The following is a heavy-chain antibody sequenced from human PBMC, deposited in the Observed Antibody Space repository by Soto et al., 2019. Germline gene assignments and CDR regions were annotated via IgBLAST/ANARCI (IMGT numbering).Heavy chain of an antibody. V-gene: IGHV1-2*02. D-gene: IGHD3-16*02. Sequence: ASVKVSCKASGYIFTGYIIHWLRQAPGQGLEWMGWVNPYGGGTHYAQRFQGRVTLTSDTSISTVYMELSRLTSDDTAVYFCARSSGGVFGIIIEGSNWLAPWGQGSLVT. CDR1: GYIFTGYI. CDR2: VNPYGGGT. CDR3: ARSSGGVFGIIIEGSNWLAP. J-gene: IGHJ5*02.